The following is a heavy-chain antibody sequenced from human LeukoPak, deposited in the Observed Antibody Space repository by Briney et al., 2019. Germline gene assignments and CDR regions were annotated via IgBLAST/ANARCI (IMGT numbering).Heavy chain of an antibody. CDR1: GSIFTDYY. Sequence: ASVKVSCKASGSIFTDYYIHWVRQAPGQGLEWMGWINPNSGGTNYAQEFQGRVTMTRDTSITTTYMDLSRLKSDDTAVYYCAREAVRYCGGDCQVDYWGQGTLVTVSS. D-gene: IGHD2-21*02. J-gene: IGHJ4*02. CDR2: INPNSGGT. V-gene: IGHV1-2*02. CDR3: AREAVRYCGGDCQVDY.